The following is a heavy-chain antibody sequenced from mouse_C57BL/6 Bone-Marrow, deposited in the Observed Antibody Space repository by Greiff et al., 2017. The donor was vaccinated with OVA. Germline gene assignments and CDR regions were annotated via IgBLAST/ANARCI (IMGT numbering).Heavy chain of an antibody. Sequence: EVKLVESGGDLVKPGGSLKLSCAASGFTFSSYGMSWVRQTPDKRLEWVATISSGGSYTYYPDSVKGPVTISRDNAKNTLYLQMSSLKSEDTAMYYCARRSFYWYFDVWGTGTTVTVSS. CDR1: GFTFSSYG. V-gene: IGHV5-6*02. J-gene: IGHJ1*03. CDR2: ISSGGSYT. CDR3: ARRSFYWYFDV.